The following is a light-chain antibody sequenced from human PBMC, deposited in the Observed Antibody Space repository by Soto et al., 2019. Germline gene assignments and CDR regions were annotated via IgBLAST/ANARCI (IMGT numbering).Light chain of an antibody. V-gene: IGKV1-5*01. CDR1: HSISSW. Sequence: DIQLTQSPSTLSASVGDRVTITCRASHSISSWLAWYQQKPGKAPNLLIYAASTLESGVPSRFSGSASGTEFTLNISSLQPDEVATYDYQQYNSYWTFGQGTKVEIK. CDR2: AAS. CDR3: QQYNSYWT. J-gene: IGKJ1*01.